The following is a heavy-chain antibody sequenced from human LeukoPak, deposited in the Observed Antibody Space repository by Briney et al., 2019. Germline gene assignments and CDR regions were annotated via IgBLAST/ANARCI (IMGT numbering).Heavy chain of an antibody. D-gene: IGHD4-17*01. J-gene: IGHJ4*02. Sequence: GGSLRLSCAASGFTFSSYAICWVREGLGKGLEWVSAISGSGGSTYYADSVKGRFTISRDNYKNKLYLQMNSLRAEDTAVYYCANPYGDYDFDYWGQGTMVTVSS. CDR1: GFTFSSYA. CDR2: ISGSGGST. CDR3: ANPYGDYDFDY. V-gene: IGHV3-23*01.